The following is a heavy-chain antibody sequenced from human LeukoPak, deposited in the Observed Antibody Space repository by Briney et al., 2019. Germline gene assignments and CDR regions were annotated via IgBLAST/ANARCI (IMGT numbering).Heavy chain of an antibody. D-gene: IGHD3-22*01. CDR3: ARAYYYEGYYMDV. CDR1: GGSISGSHW. J-gene: IGHJ6*03. V-gene: IGHV4-4*02. Sequence: PSETLSLTCAVSGGSISGSHWWSWVRQPPGKGLEWIGEIYHSGSTNYKPPLKSRVTISVDTSKNQFSLKLSSVTAADTAVYYCARAYYYEGYYMDVWGKGTTVTISS. CDR2: IYHSGST.